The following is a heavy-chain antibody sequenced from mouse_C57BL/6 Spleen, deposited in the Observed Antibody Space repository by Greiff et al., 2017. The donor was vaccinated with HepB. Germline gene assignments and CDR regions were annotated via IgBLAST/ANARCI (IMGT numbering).Heavy chain of an antibody. D-gene: IGHD2-4*01. CDR2: INYDGSST. Sequence: EVQWVESEGGLVQPGSSMKLSCTASGFTFSDYYMAWVRQVPEKGLEWVANINYDGSSTYYLDSSKSRFIISRDNAKNILYLQMSSLKSEDTATYYCARDQGDYDGGFAYWGQGTLVTVSA. V-gene: IGHV5-16*01. CDR1: GFTFSDYY. CDR3: ARDQGDYDGGFAY. J-gene: IGHJ3*01.